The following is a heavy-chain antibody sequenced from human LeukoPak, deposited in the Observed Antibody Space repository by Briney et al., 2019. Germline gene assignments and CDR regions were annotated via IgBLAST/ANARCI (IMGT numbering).Heavy chain of an antibody. CDR3: ATDALHSGSYSHWFDP. V-gene: IGHV1-24*01. J-gene: IGHJ5*02. CDR2: FDPEDGET. Sequence: ASVTVSCTVSGYTLTELSMHWVRQAPGKGLEWMGGFDPEDGETIYAQKFQGRVTMTEDTSTDTAYMELSSLRSEDTVVYYCATDALHSGSYSHWFDPWGQGTLVTVSS. CDR1: GYTLTELS. D-gene: IGHD1-26*01.